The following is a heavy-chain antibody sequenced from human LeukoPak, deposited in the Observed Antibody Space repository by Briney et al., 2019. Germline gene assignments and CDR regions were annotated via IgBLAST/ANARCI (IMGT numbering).Heavy chain of an antibody. CDR2: IIPIFGTA. J-gene: IGHJ4*02. CDR1: GGTFSSYA. D-gene: IGHD5-18*01. Sequence: ASVKVSCKASGGTFSSYAISWVRQAPGQGLEWMGGIIPIFGTANYAQKFQGRVTITADKSTSTAYMELSSLRSADTAVYYCARGQKYRNGYTVTELGSGYFDYWGQGTLVTVSS. V-gene: IGHV1-69*06. CDR3: ARGQKYRNGYTVTELGSGYFDY.